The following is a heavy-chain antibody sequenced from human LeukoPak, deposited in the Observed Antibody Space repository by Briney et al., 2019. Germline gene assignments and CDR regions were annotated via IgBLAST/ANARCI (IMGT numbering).Heavy chain of an antibody. D-gene: IGHD3-22*01. CDR3: ARHDSSGYYLVY. V-gene: IGHV4-34*01. Sequence: PSGTLSLTCAVYGGSFSAYYWSWIRQPPGKGLEWIGEINHSGSTNYNPSLKSRVAISVDTSKNQFSLKLSSVTAADTAVYYCARHDSSGYYLVYWGQGTLVTVSS. CDR1: GGSFSAYY. J-gene: IGHJ4*02. CDR2: INHSGST.